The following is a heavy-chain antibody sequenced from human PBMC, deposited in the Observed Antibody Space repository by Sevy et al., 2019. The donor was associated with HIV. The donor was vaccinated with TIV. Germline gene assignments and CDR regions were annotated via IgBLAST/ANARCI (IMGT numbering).Heavy chain of an antibody. V-gene: IGHV3-23*01. CDR1: GFTFSSYA. CDR3: AKEVSEYSYSDY. J-gene: IGHJ4*02. D-gene: IGHD5-18*01. Sequence: GGSLRLSCVTSGFTFSSYAVSWVRQTPGKGLEWVSAIGDSADYTYYADSVKGRFTISRDNSKNTLYLQMNGLRAEDTAVYYCAKEVSEYSYSDYWGQGTLVTVSS. CDR2: IGDSADYT.